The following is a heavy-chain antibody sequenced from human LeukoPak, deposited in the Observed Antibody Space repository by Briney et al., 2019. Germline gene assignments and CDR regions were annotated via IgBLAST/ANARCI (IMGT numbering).Heavy chain of an antibody. CDR3: ASSRTVTPFYY. CDR2: IYTSGST. D-gene: IGHD4-11*01. V-gene: IGHV4-4*07. J-gene: IGHJ4*02. Sequence: SETLSLTCTVSGGSISSYYWSWIRQPAGKGLEWIGRIYTSGSTNYNPSLKSRVTMSVDTSKNQFSLKLSSVTAADTAVYYCASSRTVTPFYYWSQGTLVTVPS. CDR1: GGSISSYY.